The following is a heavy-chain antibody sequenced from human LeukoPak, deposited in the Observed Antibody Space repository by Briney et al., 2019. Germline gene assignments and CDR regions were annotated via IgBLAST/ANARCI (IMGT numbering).Heavy chain of an antibody. J-gene: IGHJ5*02. D-gene: IGHD1-26*01. CDR2: INSDSIWI. V-gene: IGHV3-21*01. CDR3: ARDAGGRTQREGWFDP. Sequence: GGSLRLSCAASGFTFSSYSMNWVRQAPGKGLEWVSSINSDSIWIYYADSVRGRFTISRDNTRNSLYLQMDSLRVEDTAVYYCARDAGGRTQREGWFDPWGQGTLVTVSS. CDR1: GFTFSSYS.